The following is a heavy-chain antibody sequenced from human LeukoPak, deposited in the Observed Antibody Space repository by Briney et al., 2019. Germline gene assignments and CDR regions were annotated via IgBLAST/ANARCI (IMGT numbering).Heavy chain of an antibody. D-gene: IGHD3-22*01. V-gene: IGHV3-21*01. CDR2: ISSSSSYI. CDR3: ASDHDYYDSSGYPDDY. Sequence: GGSLRLSCAASGFTFSSYSMNWVRQAPGKGLEWVSSISSSSSYIYYADSVKGRFTISRDNVKNSLYLQMNSLRAEDTAVYYCASDHDYYDSSGYPDDYWGQGTLVTVSS. CDR1: GFTFSSYS. J-gene: IGHJ4*02.